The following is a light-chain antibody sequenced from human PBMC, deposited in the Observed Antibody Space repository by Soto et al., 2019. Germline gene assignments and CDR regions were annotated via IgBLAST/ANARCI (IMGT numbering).Light chain of an antibody. CDR1: ENVRTF. J-gene: IGKJ1*01. CDR2: GAS. V-gene: IGKV3-11*01. Sequence: EVVLTQSPATLSLSPGERDTLSCRASENVRTFVDWYQQKPGQAPRLLIYGASNRATGIPARFSGSGSGTDFTLPISNLEPEDFAVYYCQQHSHWPPWTFGQGTRVEIQ. CDR3: QQHSHWPPWT.